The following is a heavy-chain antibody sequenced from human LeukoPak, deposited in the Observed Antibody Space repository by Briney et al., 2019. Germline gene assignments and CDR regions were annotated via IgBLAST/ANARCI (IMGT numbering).Heavy chain of an antibody. CDR3: ARGGPQRSSWHRKFDY. V-gene: IGHV4-34*01. Sequence: SETLSLTCAVYGGSFSGYYWSWIRQPPGKGLEWIGEINHSGSTNYNPSLKSRVTISVDTSKNQFSLKLSSLTAADTAVYYCARGGPQRSSWHRKFDYGGQGTLVTVSS. J-gene: IGHJ4*02. D-gene: IGHD6-13*01. CDR1: GGSFSGYY. CDR2: INHSGST.